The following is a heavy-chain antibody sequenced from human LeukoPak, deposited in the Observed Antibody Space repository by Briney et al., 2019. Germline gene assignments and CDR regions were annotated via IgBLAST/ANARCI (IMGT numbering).Heavy chain of an antibody. V-gene: IGHV3-30*18. J-gene: IGHJ4*02. D-gene: IGHD6-13*01. Sequence: VGSLRLSCAASGFTLSNYVMHWVRQTPRKGQERVAVISHDRSSEYYADCVKGRFTIPRDNSTNTLYLQRNSLTAECMAVYYCPKDRGSRVYYFVCWGEGALVTVSS. CDR1: GFTLSNYV. CDR2: ISHDRSSE. CDR3: PKDRGSRVYYFVC.